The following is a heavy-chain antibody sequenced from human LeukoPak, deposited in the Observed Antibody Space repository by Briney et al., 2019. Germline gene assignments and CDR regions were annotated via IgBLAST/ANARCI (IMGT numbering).Heavy chain of an antibody. V-gene: IGHV3-21*04. CDR2: ISSSSSYI. Sequence: PGGSLRLSCAASGFTFSTYTMNWVSQAPGKGLEWVSTISSSSSYIYYGDSVKGRFTISRDNAKNSLYLQMNSLRAEDTAVYYCAKTEEGAVVIIAAFDHWGQGTLVTVSS. CDR3: AKTEEGAVVIIAAFDH. CDR1: GFTFSTYT. D-gene: IGHD2-15*01. J-gene: IGHJ4*02.